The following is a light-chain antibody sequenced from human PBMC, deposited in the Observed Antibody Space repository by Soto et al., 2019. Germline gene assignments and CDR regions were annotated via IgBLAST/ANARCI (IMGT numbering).Light chain of an antibody. V-gene: IGKV1-39*01. CDR1: QSIDNY. J-gene: IGKJ3*01. Sequence: DIQMTQSPSSLSASVGDRVTITCRTSQSIDNYLNWYQQKPGKAPKLLMFAASTLQSGVPSRFSGSGSETDFTLTISSLQPEHLATYYCQQSYTTLFTFGPGTKVNIK. CDR2: AAS. CDR3: QQSYTTLFT.